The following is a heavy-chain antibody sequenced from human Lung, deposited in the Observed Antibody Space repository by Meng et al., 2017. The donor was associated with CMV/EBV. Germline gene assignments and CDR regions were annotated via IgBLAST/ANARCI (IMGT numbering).Heavy chain of an antibody. Sequence: KVSXKGSGYRFTTFWIGWVRQVPGKGLEWMGIVYPGDSETRYTPSFQGQVTISADKSINTAYLQWSSLQASDTAIYYCARHSRYCSSNSCSMDYWGQGAXVTVSS. CDR3: ARHSRYCSSNSCSMDY. CDR2: VYPGDSET. J-gene: IGHJ4*02. V-gene: IGHV5-51*01. D-gene: IGHD2-2*01. CDR1: GYRFTTFW.